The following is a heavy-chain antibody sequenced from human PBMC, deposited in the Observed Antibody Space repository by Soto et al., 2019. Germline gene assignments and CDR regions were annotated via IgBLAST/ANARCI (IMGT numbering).Heavy chain of an antibody. D-gene: IGHD2-15*01. V-gene: IGHV3-33*01. CDR1: GFTFSSYG. J-gene: IGHJ6*02. CDR2: IWYDGSNK. CDR3: ARDQRGYCSGGSCYSSDYYYGMDV. Sequence: GGSLRLSCAASGFTFSSYGMHWVRQAPGKGLEWVAVIWYDGSNKYYADSVKGRFTISRDNSKNTLYLQMNSLRAEDTAVYYCARDQRGYCSGGSCYSSDYYYGMDVWGQGTTVTVSS.